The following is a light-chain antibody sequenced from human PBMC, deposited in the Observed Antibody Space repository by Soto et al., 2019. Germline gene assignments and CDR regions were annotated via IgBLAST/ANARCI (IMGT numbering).Light chain of an antibody. CDR3: GTWDSSLSAWV. V-gene: IGLV1-51*01. CDR2: DND. J-gene: IGLJ3*02. CDR1: SSNIGHSS. Sequence: QSVLTQPPSLSAAPGQKVTISCSGSSSNIGHSSVFWYRQLPGTAPKLVIFDNDNRPSGIPDRFSGSKSGTSATLGVTGLQTGDDADYYCGTWDSSLSAWVFGGGTKLTVL.